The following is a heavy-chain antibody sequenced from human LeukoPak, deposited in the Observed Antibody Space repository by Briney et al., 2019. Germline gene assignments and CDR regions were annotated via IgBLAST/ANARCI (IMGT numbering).Heavy chain of an antibody. J-gene: IGHJ4*02. V-gene: IGHV3-7*05. CDR1: GFTFSAYW. CDR2: IKDVRSEK. CDR3: ARLPLTARRHFDF. D-gene: IGHD5-18*01. Sequence: PGGSLRLSCAASGFTFSAYWMSWVRQTPGKGLEWVANIKDVRSEKYYVDYVKGRFIISRDNAKNPLYVQMNSLRAEDTAVYYCARLPLTARRHFDFWGQGTQVAVSS.